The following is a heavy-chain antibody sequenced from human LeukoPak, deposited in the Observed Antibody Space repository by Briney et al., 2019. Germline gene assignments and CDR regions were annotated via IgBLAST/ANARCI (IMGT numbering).Heavy chain of an antibody. CDR1: GGSISSGDYY. CDR2: IYHSGST. J-gene: IGHJ5*02. Sequence: SETLSLTCTVSGGSISSGDYYWSCIRQPPGKGLECIGYIYHSGSTYYNPSLKSRVTISVDRSKNQFSLKLSSVTAADTAVYYCARVGYDFWSGYSDPWGQGTLVTVSS. CDR3: ARVGYDFWSGYSDP. D-gene: IGHD3-3*01. V-gene: IGHV4-30-4*08.